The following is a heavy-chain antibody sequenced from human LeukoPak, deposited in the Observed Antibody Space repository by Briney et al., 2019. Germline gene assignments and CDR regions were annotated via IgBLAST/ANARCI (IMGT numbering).Heavy chain of an antibody. CDR1: GGSISSYY. CDR2: IYYSGST. Sequence: SETLSLTCTVSGGSISSYYWSWIRQPPGKGLEWIGYIYYSGSTNYNPSLKSRVTISVDTSKNQFSLKLSSVTAADTAVYYCARVSAGLWVRGVIYNWFDPWGQGTLVTVSS. CDR3: ARVSAGLWVRGVIYNWFDP. J-gene: IGHJ5*02. D-gene: IGHD3-10*01. V-gene: IGHV4-59*01.